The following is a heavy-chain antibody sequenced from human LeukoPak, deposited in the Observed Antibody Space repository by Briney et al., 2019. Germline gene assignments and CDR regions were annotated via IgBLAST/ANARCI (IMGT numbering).Heavy chain of an antibody. D-gene: IGHD3-10*01. CDR2: IYYSGST. CDR1: GGSISSSSYY. CDR3: ASGYGSGSYYNGYYYYMDV. V-gene: IGHV4-39*07. Sequence: PSETLSLTCTVSGGSISSSSYYWGWIRQPPGKGLEWIGSIYYSGSTYYNPSLKSRVTISVDTSKNQFSLKLSSVTAADTAVYYCASGYGSGSYYNGYYYYMDVWGKGTTVTISS. J-gene: IGHJ6*03.